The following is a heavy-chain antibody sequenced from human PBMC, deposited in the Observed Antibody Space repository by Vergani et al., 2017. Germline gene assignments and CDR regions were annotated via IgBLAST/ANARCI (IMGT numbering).Heavy chain of an antibody. CDR1: GFTFSSYS. CDR2: ISSSSSTI. V-gene: IGHV3-48*01. D-gene: IGHD2-15*01. J-gene: IGHJ6*02. CDR3: ARDSQVREVAALYYYYYYGMDV. Sequence: EVQLVESGGGLVQPGGSLRLSCAASGFTFSSYSMNWFRQAPGKGLEWVSYISSSSSTIYYADSVKGRFTISRDNAKNSLYMQMNSLIAEDTAVDYCARDSQVREVAALYYYYYYGMDVWGQGTTVTVSS.